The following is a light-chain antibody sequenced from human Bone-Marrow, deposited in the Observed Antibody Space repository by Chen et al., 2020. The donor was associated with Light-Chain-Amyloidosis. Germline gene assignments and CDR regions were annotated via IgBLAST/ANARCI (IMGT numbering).Light chain of an antibody. J-gene: IGLJ3*02. CDR2: EVN. CDR3: CSYAITVNFFWA. V-gene: IGLV2-23*02. CDR1: SSDIGGYDL. Sequence: QSALTQPASVSGSPGQSITISCTGTSSDIGGYDLISWYQRHPGKAPKLIIYEVNQRPSGVSYRFSGSKSGNTASLTISGLQAEDEADYFCCSYAITVNFFWAFGGGTKVTVL.